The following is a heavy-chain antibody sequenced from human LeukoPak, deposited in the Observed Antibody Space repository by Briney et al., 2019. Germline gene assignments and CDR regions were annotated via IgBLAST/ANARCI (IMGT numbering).Heavy chain of an antibody. Sequence: SVKVSCKASGGTFSSYAISWVRQAPGQGLEWMGGIIPIFGTANYAPKFQGRVTITADESTSTAYMELSSLRSEDTAVYYCARDRLSGGVMPDDYWGQGTLVTVSS. CDR1: GGTFSSYA. CDR2: IIPIFGTA. J-gene: IGHJ4*02. V-gene: IGHV1-69*01. CDR3: ARDRLSGGVMPDDY. D-gene: IGHD3-16*01.